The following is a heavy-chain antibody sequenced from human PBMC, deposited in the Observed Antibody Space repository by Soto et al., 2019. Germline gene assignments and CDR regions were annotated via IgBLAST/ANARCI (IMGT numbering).Heavy chain of an antibody. CDR1: GYNFTQYR. J-gene: IGHJ5*02. V-gene: IGHV1-3*01. CDR3: ARDLYSSSWFWFDP. D-gene: IGHD2-2*01. Sequence: QVQLVQSGADVKKPGASVKISCKASGYNFTQYRIHWVRQAPGQRLEWMGWITAGDAKTEYSQKFQGRVTISRDLSATTVYLDLDSLRSEDKAVYYCARDLYSSSWFWFDPWGRGTQVIVSS. CDR2: ITAGDAKT.